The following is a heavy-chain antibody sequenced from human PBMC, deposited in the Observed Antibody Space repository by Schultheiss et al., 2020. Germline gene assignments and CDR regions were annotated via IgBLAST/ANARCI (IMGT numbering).Heavy chain of an antibody. CDR3: AEGRIN. CDR2: MKSKTDGGTS. J-gene: IGHJ4*02. CDR1: GFTISNVW. D-gene: IGHD3-10*01. V-gene: IGHV3-15*01. Sequence: GGSLRLSCAASGFTISNVWMSWARQAPGKGLEWVGRMKSKTDGGTSDYAAHAQGRFTISRDDSKNTLYLQMNSLKTEDTAVYYCAEGRINWGQGTLVTVSS.